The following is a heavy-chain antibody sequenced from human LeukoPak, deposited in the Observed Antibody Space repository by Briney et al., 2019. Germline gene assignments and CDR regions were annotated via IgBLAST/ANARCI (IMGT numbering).Heavy chain of an antibody. D-gene: IGHD5-12*01. CDR3: AKDSGYDSSFDY. CDR2: INGRGDNT. Sequence: GGSLRLSCAASGVIISSYAMSWVRQAPGKGLEWVSAINGRGDNTYYADSVKGRFTISRDNSKNTLYLQMNSLRAEDTAVYYCAKDSGYDSSFDYWGQGTLVTVSS. CDR1: GVIISSYA. V-gene: IGHV3-23*01. J-gene: IGHJ4*02.